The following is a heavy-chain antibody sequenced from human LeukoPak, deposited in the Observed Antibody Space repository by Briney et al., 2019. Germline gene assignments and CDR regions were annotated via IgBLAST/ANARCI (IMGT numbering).Heavy chain of an antibody. D-gene: IGHD3-10*02. Sequence: SETLSLTCTVSGGSISSSSHYWGWIRQPPGKGLEWIGSIYYSGTTAYNPSLKGRVTISVDTSKNQFSLKLSSVTAADTAVYYCVRWQSGSMFHPPWGQGTLVTVSS. CDR3: VRWQSGSMFHPP. J-gene: IGHJ5*02. V-gene: IGHV4-39*01. CDR2: IYYSGTT. CDR1: GGSISSSSHY.